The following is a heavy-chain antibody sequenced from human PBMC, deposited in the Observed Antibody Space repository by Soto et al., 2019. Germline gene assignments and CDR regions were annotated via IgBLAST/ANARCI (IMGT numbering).Heavy chain of an antibody. V-gene: IGHV1-8*01. J-gene: IGHJ4*02. Sequence: ASGKVSCKASGYTFTSYDINWVRQATGQGLEWMGWMNPNSGNTGYAQKFQGRVTMTRNTSISTAYMELSSLRSEDTAVYYCASLITGTTSLFDYWGQGTLVPVSS. D-gene: IGHD1-7*01. CDR3: ASLITGTTSLFDY. CDR1: GYTFTSYD. CDR2: MNPNSGNT.